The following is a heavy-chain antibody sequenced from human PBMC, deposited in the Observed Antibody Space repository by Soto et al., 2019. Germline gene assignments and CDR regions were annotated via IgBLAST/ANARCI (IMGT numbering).Heavy chain of an antibody. CDR1: GFTFSSYA. J-gene: IGHJ5*02. Sequence: GGSLRLSCAASGFTFSSYAMHWVRQAPGKGLEWVAVISYDGSNKYYADSVKGRFTISRDNSKNTLYLQMNSLRAEDTAVYYCARDIWFGELFGGGLWFDPWGQGTLVTVSS. CDR2: ISYDGSNK. V-gene: IGHV3-30-3*01. D-gene: IGHD3-10*01. CDR3: ARDIWFGELFGGGLWFDP.